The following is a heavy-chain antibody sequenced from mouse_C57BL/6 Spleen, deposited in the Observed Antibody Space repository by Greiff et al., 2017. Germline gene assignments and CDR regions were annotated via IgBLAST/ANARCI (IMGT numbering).Heavy chain of an antibody. V-gene: IGHV10-1*01. CDR1: GFSFNTYA. CDR2: IRSKSNNYAT. J-gene: IGHJ4*01. Sequence: DVQLVESGGGLVQPKGSLKLSCAASGFSFNTYAMNWVRQAPGKGLEWVARIRSKSNNYATYYADSVKDRFTISRDDSESMLYLQMNNLKTEDTAMYYCVGSNYYAMDYWGQGTSVTVSS. D-gene: IGHD2-5*01. CDR3: VGSNYYAMDY.